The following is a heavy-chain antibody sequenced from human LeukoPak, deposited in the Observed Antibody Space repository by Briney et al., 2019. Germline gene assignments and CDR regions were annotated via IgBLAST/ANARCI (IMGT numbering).Heavy chain of an antibody. V-gene: IGHV3-30-3*01. Sequence: PGGSLRLSCAASGFTFSSYAMHWVRQAPGKGLEWVAVISYDGSNKYYADSVKGRFTISRDNSKNTLYLQMNSLRAEDTAVYYCARGKLLWFGEFLHLYGMDVWGQGTTVTVSS. CDR1: GFTFSSYA. J-gene: IGHJ6*02. D-gene: IGHD3-10*01. CDR3: ARGKLLWFGEFLHLYGMDV. CDR2: ISYDGSNK.